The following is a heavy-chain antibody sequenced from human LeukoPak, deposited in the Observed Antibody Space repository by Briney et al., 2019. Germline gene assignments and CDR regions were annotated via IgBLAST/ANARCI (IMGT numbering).Heavy chain of an antibody. CDR3: ARPRSSGWVPFDY. V-gene: IGHV4-39*01. CDR2: VYYTGST. D-gene: IGHD6-19*01. Sequence: SETLSLTCTISGGSISSSSYYWGWIRQPPGQGLEWIGSVYYTGSTYYNPSLKSRVTISVDTSKNQFSLKLSSVTAADTAVYYCARPRSSGWVPFDYWGQGTLVTVSS. CDR1: GGSISSSSYY. J-gene: IGHJ4*02.